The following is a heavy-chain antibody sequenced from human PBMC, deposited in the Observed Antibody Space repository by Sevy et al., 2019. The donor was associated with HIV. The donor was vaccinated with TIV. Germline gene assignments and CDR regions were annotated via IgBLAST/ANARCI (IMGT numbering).Heavy chain of an antibody. CDR3: AREAIVSPDAFDI. CDR1: GFIFSDYY. Sequence: PGGSLRLSCAASGFIFSDYYMNWIRQAPGKGLEWVSYISSTSGSDIYYAASVKGRFTISRDNAKNSLYLQMNSLRAEDTAVYYCAREAIVSPDAFDIWGQGTMVTVSS. CDR2: ISSTSGSDI. J-gene: IGHJ3*02. V-gene: IGHV3-11*01. D-gene: IGHD2-15*01.